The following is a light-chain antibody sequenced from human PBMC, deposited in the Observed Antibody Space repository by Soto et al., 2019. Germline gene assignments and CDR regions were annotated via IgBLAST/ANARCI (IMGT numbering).Light chain of an antibody. J-gene: IGKJ1*01. Sequence: DIPMTQSPSTLSSSVGDRVTITCRASQSISSWLAWYQQKPGEAPKLLIYHASSLESGVPSRFSGSGSGTEFTLTISSLQPDDLATYYCQQYNSYSRTFGQGTKVEIK. V-gene: IGKV1-5*01. CDR3: QQYNSYSRT. CDR1: QSISSW. CDR2: HAS.